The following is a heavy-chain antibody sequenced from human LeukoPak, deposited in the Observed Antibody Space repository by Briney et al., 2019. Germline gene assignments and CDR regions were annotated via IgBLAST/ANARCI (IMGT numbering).Heavy chain of an antibody. CDR3: ARGRGDRYMDV. J-gene: IGHJ6*03. CDR1: GGSISSSSYY. V-gene: IGHV4-39*01. Sequence: TSETLSLTCTVSGGSISSSSYYWGWIRQPPGKGLEWIGSIYYSGSTYYNPSLKGRVTISVDTSKNQFSLKLSSVTAADTAVYYCARGRGDRYMDVWGKGTTVTVSS. CDR2: IYYSGST.